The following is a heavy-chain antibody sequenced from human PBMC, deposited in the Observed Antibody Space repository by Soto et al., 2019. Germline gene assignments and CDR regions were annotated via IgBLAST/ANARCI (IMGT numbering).Heavy chain of an antibody. Sequence: PSESLKISCKGSGYSFTSYWIRWVRQMPGKGLEWMGRIDPSDSYTNYSPSFQGQVTISADKSISTAYLQWSSLKASDTAMYYCARQGGNARYSYGYFYYYGMDVWGQGTTVTVSS. CDR1: GYSFTSYW. CDR3: ARQGGNARYSYGYFYYYGMDV. CDR2: IDPSDSYT. J-gene: IGHJ6*02. D-gene: IGHD5-18*01. V-gene: IGHV5-10-1*04.